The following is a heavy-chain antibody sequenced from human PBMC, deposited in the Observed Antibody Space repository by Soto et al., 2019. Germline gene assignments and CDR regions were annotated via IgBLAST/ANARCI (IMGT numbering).Heavy chain of an antibody. CDR3: ATGEYYYDSSGYYYC. CDR2: ISSSSSYI. V-gene: IGHV3-21*01. D-gene: IGHD3-22*01. Sequence: GGSLRLSCAASGFTFSSYAMNWVRQAPGKGLEWVSSISSSSSYIYYADSVKGRFTISRDNAKNSLYLQMNSLRAEDTAVYYCATGEYYYDSSGYYYCWGQGTLVTVSS. CDR1: GFTFSSYA. J-gene: IGHJ4*02.